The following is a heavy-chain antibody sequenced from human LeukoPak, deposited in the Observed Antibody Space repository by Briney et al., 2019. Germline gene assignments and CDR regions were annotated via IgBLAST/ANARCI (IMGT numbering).Heavy chain of an antibody. D-gene: IGHD4-17*01. V-gene: IGHV3-9*01. Sequence: GRSLRLSCAASGFTFDDYAMHWVRQAPGQGMEWVSGISWNSGRIGYADSVKGRFTISRDNAKNSLYLQMNSLRAEDTALYYCAKGTTVTGFDYWGQGTLVTVSS. CDR2: ISWNSGRI. CDR1: GFTFDDYA. J-gene: IGHJ4*02. CDR3: AKGTTVTGFDY.